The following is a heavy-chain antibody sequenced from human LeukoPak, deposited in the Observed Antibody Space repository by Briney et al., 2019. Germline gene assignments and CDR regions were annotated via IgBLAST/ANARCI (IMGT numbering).Heavy chain of an antibody. CDR1: DGSISIYY. CDR2: IHYSGST. D-gene: IGHD3-22*01. Sequence: PSETLSLTCSISDGSISIYYWNWIRQSPGKGLEWIGHIHYSGSTHYNPSLQSRVSISIDTSKNHFSLKLRSVTAVDTAVYYCARWGHFDTSGYFVVDYWGQGTLVTVSS. J-gene: IGHJ4*02. V-gene: IGHV4-59*01. CDR3: ARWGHFDTSGYFVVDY.